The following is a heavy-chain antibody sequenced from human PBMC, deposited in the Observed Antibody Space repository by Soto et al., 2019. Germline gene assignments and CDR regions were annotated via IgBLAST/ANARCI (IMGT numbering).Heavy chain of an antibody. CDR2: SGAGGSTI. D-gene: IGHD2-8*01. V-gene: IGHV3-48*02. CDR1: GFTFSSYS. CDR3: ARDNGPKVSPSLDY. Sequence: EVQLVESGGDFIQPGGSLRLSCTASGFTFSSYSMNWVRQAPGTGLEWVSFSGAGGSTIYYADSVKGRFTISRDNAKNSLYLQMNSLRDEDTAVYYCARDNGPKVSPSLDYWGQGTLVTVSS. J-gene: IGHJ4*02.